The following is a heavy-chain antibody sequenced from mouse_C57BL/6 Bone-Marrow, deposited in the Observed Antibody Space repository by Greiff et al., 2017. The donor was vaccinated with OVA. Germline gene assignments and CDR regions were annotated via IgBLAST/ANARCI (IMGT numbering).Heavy chain of an antibody. CDR3: ARRPWFAY. J-gene: IGHJ3*01. Sequence: QVQLKESGAELMKPGASVKLSCKATGYTFTGYWIEWVKQRPGHGLEWIGEIVPGSGSTNYTEKFKGKATFTADTSSNTAYMQLSSLTTEDSAIYYCARRPWFAYWGQGTLVTVSA. CDR2: IVPGSGST. CDR1: GYTFTGYW. V-gene: IGHV1-9*01.